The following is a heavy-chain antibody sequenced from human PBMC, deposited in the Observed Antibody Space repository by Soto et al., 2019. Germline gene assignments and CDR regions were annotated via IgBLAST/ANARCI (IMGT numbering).Heavy chain of an antibody. CDR2: IKQDGSEK. J-gene: IGHJ3*02. D-gene: IGHD3-3*01. CDR1: GFTFSRYW. V-gene: IGHV3-7*01. Sequence: GSLRLSCAASGFTFSRYWMSWVRQAPGKGLEWVANIKQDGSEKCYVDSVKDRFTISRDNAKNSLYLQMNSLRAEDTAVYYCARAPSDFRTHIPGALDIWGQATMVTVSS. CDR3: ARAPSDFRTHIPGALDI.